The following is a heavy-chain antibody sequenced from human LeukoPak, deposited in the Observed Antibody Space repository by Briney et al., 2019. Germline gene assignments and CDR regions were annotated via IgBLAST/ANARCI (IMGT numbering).Heavy chain of an antibody. CDR3: ARDLRLDDAFDI. D-gene: IGHD3-16*01. CDR1: GYTFSDYY. J-gene: IGHJ3*02. CDR2: INLNSGVT. Sequence: ASVKVSCKASGYTFSDYYMHWVRQAPGQGLEWMGWINLNSGVTTYAQNFKGRVTMTRDTSISTAYMELNRLKSDDTALYYCARDLRLDDAFDIWGQGTLVTVSS. V-gene: IGHV1-2*02.